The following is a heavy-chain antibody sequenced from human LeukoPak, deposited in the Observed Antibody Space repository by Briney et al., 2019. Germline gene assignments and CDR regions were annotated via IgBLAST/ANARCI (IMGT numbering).Heavy chain of an antibody. CDR2: INPNSGGT. D-gene: IGHD2-21*01. Sequence: ASVKVSCKASGYTFTGYYMHWVRQAPGQGLEWMGWINPNSGGTNYAQKFQGRVTMTRDTSISTAYMELSRLRSDDTAVYYCARDAAYCGGDCYSWGQGTLVTVPS. J-gene: IGHJ5*02. CDR3: ARDAAYCGGDCYS. CDR1: GYTFTGYY. V-gene: IGHV1-2*02.